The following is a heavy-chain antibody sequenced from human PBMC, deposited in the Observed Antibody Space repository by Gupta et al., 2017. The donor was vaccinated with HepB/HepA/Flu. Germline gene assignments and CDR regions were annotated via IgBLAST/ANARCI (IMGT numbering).Heavy chain of an antibody. V-gene: IGHV3-23*01. D-gene: IGHD6-19*01. CDR3: AKLAVAGDYYYYGMDV. CDR1: GFTFSSYA. Sequence: EVQLLESGGGLVQPGGSLRLSCAASGFTFSSYAMSWVRQAPGKGLEWVSAISGSGGSTYYADSVKGRFTISRDNSKNTLYLQMNSLRAEDTAVYYCAKLAVAGDYYYYGMDVWGQGTTVTVSS. CDR2: ISGSGGST. J-gene: IGHJ6*02.